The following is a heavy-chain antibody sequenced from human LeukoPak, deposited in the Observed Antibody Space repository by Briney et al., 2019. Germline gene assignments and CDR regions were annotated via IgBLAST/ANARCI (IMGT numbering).Heavy chain of an antibody. D-gene: IGHD1-1*01. J-gene: IGHJ4*02. V-gene: IGHV3-30-3*01. CDR1: GFTFSSYA. CDR2: ISYDGSNK. Sequence: GGSLRLSCAASGFTFSSYAMHWVRQAPGKGLEWVAVISYDGSNKYYADSVKGRFTISRDNSKNTLYLQMNSLRAEDTAVYYCAKDGGSTERYYFDYWGQGTLVTVSS. CDR3: AKDGGSTERYYFDY.